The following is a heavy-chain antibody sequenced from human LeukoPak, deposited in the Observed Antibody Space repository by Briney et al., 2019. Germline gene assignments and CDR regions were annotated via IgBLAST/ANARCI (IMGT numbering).Heavy chain of an antibody. CDR2: IIPILGIA. CDR3: ARSCSGGSCYESDFDY. V-gene: IGHV1-69*02. J-gene: IGHJ4*02. CDR1: GGTFSSYT. Sequence: SVKVSCKASGGTFSSYTISWVRQAPGQGLEWMGRIIPILGIANYAQKFQGRVTITADKSTSTAYMELSSLRSEGTAVYYCARSCSGGSCYESDFDYWGQGTLVTVSS. D-gene: IGHD2-15*01.